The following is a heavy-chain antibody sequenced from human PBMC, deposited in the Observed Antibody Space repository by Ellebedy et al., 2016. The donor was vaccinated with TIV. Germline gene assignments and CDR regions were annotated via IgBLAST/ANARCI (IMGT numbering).Heavy chain of an antibody. J-gene: IGHJ3*01. CDR1: GFTFSTYS. D-gene: IGHD6-13*01. CDR2: ISSSSSTI. V-gene: IGHV3-48*04. CDR3: ASGWQQPPPGY. Sequence: GESLKISCAASGFTFSTYSMNWVRQVPGKGLEWVSSISSSSSTIYYADSVKGRFSTSRDNAKNSLYLQMSSLRAEDAAVYYCASGWQQPPPGYWGQGTMVTVSS.